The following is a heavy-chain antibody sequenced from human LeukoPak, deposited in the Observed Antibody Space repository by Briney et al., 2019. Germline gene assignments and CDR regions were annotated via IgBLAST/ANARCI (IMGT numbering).Heavy chain of an antibody. J-gene: IGHJ3*01. CDR3: VGEKSFFGEAF. Sequence: PSETLSLTCTVSGGFIGSYYWSWIRQPPGKGLEWMGYIYYSGSTNYNPSLKSRVTISVDTSKNQFSLKLRSVTAADTAVYYCVGEKSFFGEAFWSQGTMVTVSS. CDR2: IYYSGST. V-gene: IGHV4-59*13. CDR1: GGFIGSYY. D-gene: IGHD3-10*01.